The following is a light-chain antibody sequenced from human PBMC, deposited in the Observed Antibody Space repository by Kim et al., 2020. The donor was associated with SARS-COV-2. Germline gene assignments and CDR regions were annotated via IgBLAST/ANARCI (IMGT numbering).Light chain of an antibody. CDR3: QQYTSYPWT. J-gene: IGKJ1*01. Sequence: ASVGDSVTITCRASQSMNSWLAWYQQKPGKAPKLLIHQASSLESGVPSRFSGRGSGTEFTLTISSLQSDDFATYYCQQYTSYPWTFGQGTRVEIK. V-gene: IGKV1-5*03. CDR2: QAS. CDR1: QSMNSW.